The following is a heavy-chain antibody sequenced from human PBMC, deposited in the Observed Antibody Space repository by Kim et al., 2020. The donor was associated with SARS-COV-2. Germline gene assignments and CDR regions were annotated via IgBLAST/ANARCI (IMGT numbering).Heavy chain of an antibody. CDR2: DASST. J-gene: IGHJ6*02. Sequence: DASSTAYADSVKRRFTISRDSDKSTLYLQMNGLRAEDTAVYYCVRSVDVWGRGTTVTVSS. V-gene: IGHV3-74*01. CDR3: VRSVDV.